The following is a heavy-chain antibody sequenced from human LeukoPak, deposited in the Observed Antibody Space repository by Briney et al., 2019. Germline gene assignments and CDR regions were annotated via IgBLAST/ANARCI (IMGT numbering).Heavy chain of an antibody. V-gene: IGHV4-34*01. CDR1: GGSFSGYY. CDR2: INHSGST. D-gene: IGHD1-26*01. CDR3: GRRKSYSGSYHVGFDP. J-gene: IGHJ5*02. Sequence: PSETLSLTCAVYGGSFSGYYWSWIRQPPGKGLEWIGEINHSGSTNYNPSLKSRVTISVDTSKNQFSLKLSSVTAAGTAVFYCGRRKSYSGSYHVGFDPWAREPWSPSPQ.